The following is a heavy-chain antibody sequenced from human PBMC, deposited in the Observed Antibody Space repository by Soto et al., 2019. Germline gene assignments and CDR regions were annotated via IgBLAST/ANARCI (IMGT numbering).Heavy chain of an antibody. Sequence: EVQLLESGGGLVQPGGSLRLSCTASGITFSNYAMSWVRQAPRKGLEWVSSISGSGGSTYYADSVKGRFTISRDNSKNTLYLQMNSLRAEDTAVYYCANGYCTNGVCYPYYFDYWGQGTLVTVSS. V-gene: IGHV3-23*01. D-gene: IGHD2-8*01. CDR3: ANGYCTNGVCYPYYFDY. J-gene: IGHJ4*02. CDR1: GITFSNYA. CDR2: ISGSGGST.